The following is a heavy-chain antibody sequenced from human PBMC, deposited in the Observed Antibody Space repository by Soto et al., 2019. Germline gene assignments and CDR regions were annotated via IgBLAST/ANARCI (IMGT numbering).Heavy chain of an antibody. V-gene: IGHV4-34*01. CDR2: INHSGST. CDR3: ARGSGSSWYNWFDP. J-gene: IGHJ5*02. Sequence: PSETLSLTCAVYGGSFSGYYWSWLRQPPGKGLEWIGEINHSGSTNYNPSLKSRVTISVDTSKNQFSLKLSSVTAADTAVYYCARGSGSSWYNWFDPWGQGTLVTVSS. CDR1: GGSFSGYY. D-gene: IGHD6-13*01.